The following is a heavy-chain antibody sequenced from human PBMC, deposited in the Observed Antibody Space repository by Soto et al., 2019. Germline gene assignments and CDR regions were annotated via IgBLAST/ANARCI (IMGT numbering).Heavy chain of an antibody. CDR2: ISYDGSNK. J-gene: IGHJ4*02. CDR1: GFTFSSYG. Sequence: PGGSLRLSCAASGFTFSSYGMHWVRQAPGKGLEWVAVISYDGSNKYYADSVKGRFTISRDNSKNTLYLQMNSLRAEDTAVYYCAKDDYGDYRGKIDYWGQGTLVTVSS. V-gene: IGHV3-30*18. D-gene: IGHD4-17*01. CDR3: AKDDYGDYRGKIDY.